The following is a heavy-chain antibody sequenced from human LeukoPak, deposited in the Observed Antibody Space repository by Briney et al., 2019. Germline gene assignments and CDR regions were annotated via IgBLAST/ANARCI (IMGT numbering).Heavy chain of an antibody. Sequence: ASVKVSCKASGYTFTSYYMHWVRQAPGQGLEWMGIIDPSGGSTSYAQEFQGRVTMTRDTSTSTVYMELSSLRSEDTAVYYCARESPVHSSSWYRSYYYGMDVWGQGTTVTVSS. J-gene: IGHJ6*02. D-gene: IGHD6-13*01. CDR2: IDPSGGST. CDR3: ARESPVHSSSWYRSYYYGMDV. CDR1: GYTFTSYY. V-gene: IGHV1-46*01.